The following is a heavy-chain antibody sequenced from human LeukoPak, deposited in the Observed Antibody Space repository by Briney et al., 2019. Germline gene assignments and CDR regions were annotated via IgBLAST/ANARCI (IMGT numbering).Heavy chain of an antibody. Sequence: GESLKISCKGSGYSFTTYWIGWVRQMPGKGLEWMGIIYPGDSDTRYSPSFQGQVTISADKSISTSYLQWSSLKASDTAMYYCARAPPGVWVPRGEYNWFDPWGQGTLVTVSS. CDR2: IYPGDSDT. V-gene: IGHV5-51*01. D-gene: IGHD3-16*01. CDR3: ARAPPGVWVPRGEYNWFDP. CDR1: GYSFTTYW. J-gene: IGHJ5*02.